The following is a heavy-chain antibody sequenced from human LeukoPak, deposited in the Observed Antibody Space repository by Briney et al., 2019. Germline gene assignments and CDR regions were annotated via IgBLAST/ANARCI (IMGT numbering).Heavy chain of an antibody. Sequence: ASVKVSCKASGYTSTGYYMHWVRQAPGQGLEWMGWINPNSGGTNYAQKFQGRVTMTRDTSISTAYMELSRLRSDDTAVYYCARDTYASGGDCGYWGQGTLVTVSS. CDR1: GYTSTGYY. V-gene: IGHV1-2*02. D-gene: IGHD2-21*01. J-gene: IGHJ4*02. CDR3: ARDTYASGGDCGY. CDR2: INPNSGGT.